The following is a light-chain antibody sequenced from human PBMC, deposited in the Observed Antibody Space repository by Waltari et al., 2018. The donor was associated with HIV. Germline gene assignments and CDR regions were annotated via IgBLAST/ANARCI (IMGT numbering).Light chain of an antibody. CDR2: AAS. V-gene: IGKV1-27*01. CDR3: QKYNNAPRSFT. Sequence: DIQMTQSPSSLYASVGDRVTITCRASQGISNYLAWYQQKPGKVPKLLISAASTLQSGVPSRFGGSGSGTDFTLTISSLQPEDVATYYCQKYNNAPRSFTFGPGTKVDIK. CDR1: QGISNY. J-gene: IGKJ3*01.